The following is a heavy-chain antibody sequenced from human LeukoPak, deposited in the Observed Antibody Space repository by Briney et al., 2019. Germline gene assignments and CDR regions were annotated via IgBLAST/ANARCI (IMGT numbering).Heavy chain of an antibody. Sequence: GGSLRLSCAASGFTFSTYAMSWVRQAPGKGVEWVSTIDNSGGGTYYADSVKGRFTISRDNSQNTLYLQMNSLTAEDTAVYYCAKRYYYLDVWGKGTTVTVSS. J-gene: IGHJ6*03. V-gene: IGHV3-23*01. CDR2: IDNSGGGT. CDR3: AKRYYYLDV. CDR1: GFTFSTYA.